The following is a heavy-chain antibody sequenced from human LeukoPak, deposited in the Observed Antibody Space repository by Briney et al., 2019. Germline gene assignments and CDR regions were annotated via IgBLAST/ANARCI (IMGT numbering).Heavy chain of an antibody. Sequence: PGGSLRLSCAASGFTFSSYGMHRVRQAPGKGLEWVAFIRYDGSNKYYADSVKGRFTISRDNSKNTLYLQMNSLRAEDTAVYYCAKDRREYSSGWYLDYWGQGTLVTVSS. J-gene: IGHJ4*02. CDR3: AKDRREYSSGWYLDY. V-gene: IGHV3-30*02. CDR1: GFTFSSYG. D-gene: IGHD6-19*01. CDR2: IRYDGSNK.